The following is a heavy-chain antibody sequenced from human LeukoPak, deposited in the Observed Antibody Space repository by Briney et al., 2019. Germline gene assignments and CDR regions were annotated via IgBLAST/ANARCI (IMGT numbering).Heavy chain of an antibody. J-gene: IGHJ4*02. CDR3: ARDGDYSFDY. Sequence: GGSLRLSCEASGFTFSAYAMTWVRQAPGKGLEWVANIKQDGSEKYYVDSVKGRFTISRDNAKNSLYLQMNSLRAEDTAVYYCARDGDYSFDYWGQGTLVTVSS. V-gene: IGHV3-7*01. D-gene: IGHD4-17*01. CDR1: GFTFSAYA. CDR2: IKQDGSEK.